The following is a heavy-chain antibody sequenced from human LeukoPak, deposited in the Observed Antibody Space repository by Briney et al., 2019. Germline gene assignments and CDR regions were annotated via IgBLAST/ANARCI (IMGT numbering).Heavy chain of an antibody. CDR1: GGSISSGDYY. D-gene: IGHD6-13*01. CDR3: ARGQAYSSSWTRVPYYYYYGMDV. J-gene: IGHJ6*02. CDR2: IYYSGST. V-gene: IGHV4-30-4*01. Sequence: SETLSLTCTVSGGSISSGDYYWSWIRQPPGKGLEWIGYIYYSGSTYYNPSLKSRVTISVDTSKNQFSLKLSSVTAADTAVYYCARGQAYSSSWTRVPYYYYYGMDVWGQGTTVTVSS.